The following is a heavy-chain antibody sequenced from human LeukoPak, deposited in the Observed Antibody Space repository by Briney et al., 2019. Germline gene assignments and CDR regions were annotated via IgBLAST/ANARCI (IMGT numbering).Heavy chain of an antibody. Sequence: SETLSLTCSVSGGSLRSFSYFWGWIRLPPGKGLEWIGSVSNSGSTNYNPSLKSRVTMSVDTSKNQFSLKLSSVTAADTAVYYCASGGDVAGSPHLDYYYMDVWGKGTTVTVSS. J-gene: IGHJ6*03. D-gene: IGHD3-16*01. CDR3: ASGGDVAGSPHLDYYYMDV. CDR2: VSNSGST. V-gene: IGHV4-39*07. CDR1: GGSLRSFSYF.